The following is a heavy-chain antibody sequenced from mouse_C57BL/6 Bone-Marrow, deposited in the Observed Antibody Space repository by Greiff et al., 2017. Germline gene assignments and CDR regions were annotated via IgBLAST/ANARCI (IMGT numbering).Heavy chain of an antibody. D-gene: IGHD1-1*01. CDR3: ALLHLLLRYPTGYFDV. CDR1: GYTFTSYW. Sequence: QVQLQQPGAELVRPGSSVKLSCKASGYTFTSYWMHWVKQRPIQGLEWIGNIDPSDSETHYNQKFKDKATLTVDKSSSTAYMQLSSLTSEDSAVYYCALLHLLLRYPTGYFDVWGTGTTVTVSS. V-gene: IGHV1-52*01. J-gene: IGHJ1*03. CDR2: IDPSDSET.